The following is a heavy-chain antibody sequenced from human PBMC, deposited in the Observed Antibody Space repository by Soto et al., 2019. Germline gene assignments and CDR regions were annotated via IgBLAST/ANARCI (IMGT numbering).Heavy chain of an antibody. CDR1: GGSISTYY. J-gene: IGHJ4*02. Sequence: QVQLRESGPGLVKPSDTLSLICTVSGGSISTYYWSWIRQPPGKGLEWIASVYYNGFTNYNPSLMSRVTLSVDTFRNQFSLRLNSVTAADTAMYYCAIVSYDLVYYFDFWGQGTLVTVSS. D-gene: IGHD3-16*01. CDR3: AIVSYDLVYYFDF. V-gene: IGHV4-59*07. CDR2: VYYNGFT.